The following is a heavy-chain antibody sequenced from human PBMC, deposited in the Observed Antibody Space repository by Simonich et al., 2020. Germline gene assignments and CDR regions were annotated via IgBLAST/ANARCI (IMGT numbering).Heavy chain of an antibody. CDR1: GGSINSCY. D-gene: IGHD5-12*01. CDR3: ARHDRWLQFYFDY. CDR2: IYYSGCT. Sequence: QVQLQESGPGLVTPSETLSLTCTVSGGSINSCYWSWIRPPPGKGLEWIGYIYYSGCTNYNPSLKSRVTISVDTSKNQFSLKLSSVTAADTAVYYCARHDRWLQFYFDYWGQGTLVTVSS. J-gene: IGHJ4*02. V-gene: IGHV4-59*08.